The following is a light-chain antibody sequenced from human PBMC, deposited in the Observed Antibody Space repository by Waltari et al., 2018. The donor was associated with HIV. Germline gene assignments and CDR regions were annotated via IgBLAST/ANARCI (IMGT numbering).Light chain of an antibody. V-gene: IGLV3-10*01. CDR3: YSTDNSGHHRV. J-gene: IGLJ2*01. CDR2: EDS. CDR1: ALPKKY. Sequence: SYELTQPPSVAVSPGQTARITWNGDALPKKYASWYQQKSGQAPVLVIYEDSKRPSGFPERFSGSSSGTTATLTISGAQVEDEADYYCYSTDNSGHHRVFGTGTKLTVL.